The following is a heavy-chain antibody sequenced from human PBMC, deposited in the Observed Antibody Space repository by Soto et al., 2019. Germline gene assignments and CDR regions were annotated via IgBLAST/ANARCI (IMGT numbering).Heavy chain of an antibody. CDR3: AGPRFRGMHV. J-gene: IGHJ6*02. CDR2: IKEDGSEK. Sequence: PGGSLRLSCVGSGFSLSNYFMSWVRQAPGKGLEWVANIKEDGSEKYYVESVKGRFTISRDNAKNSLYLQVNSLRDEDTAVYYCAGPRFRGMHVWGQGTPVTVS. V-gene: IGHV3-7*03. D-gene: IGHD3-10*01. CDR1: GFSLSNYF.